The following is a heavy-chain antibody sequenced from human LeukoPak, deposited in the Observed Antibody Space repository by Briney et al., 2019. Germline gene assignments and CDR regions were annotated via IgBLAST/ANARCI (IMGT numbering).Heavy chain of an antibody. CDR3: ARRMIVVVNAFDP. J-gene: IGHJ5*02. D-gene: IGHD3-22*01. CDR2: IYYSGNT. V-gene: IGHV4-30-4*01. CDR1: GGSISSGDYY. Sequence: PSETLSLTCTVSGGSISSGDYYWSWIRQPPGKGLEWIGYIYYSGNTYYNPSLKSRVTISVDMSKNQFSLKMSSVTAADTAVYYCARRMIVVVNAFDPWGQGTLVTVSS.